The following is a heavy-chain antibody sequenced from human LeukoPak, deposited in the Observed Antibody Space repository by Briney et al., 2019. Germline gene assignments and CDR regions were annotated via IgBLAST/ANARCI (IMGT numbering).Heavy chain of an antibody. CDR2: ISYDGSNK. D-gene: IGHD6-19*01. CDR3: ARNHIAVAGTFDY. CDR1: GFTFSSYA. Sequence: PGRSLRLSCAASGFTFSSYAMHWVRQAPGKGLEWVAVISYDGSNKYYADSVKGRFTISRDNSKNTLYLQMNSLRAEDTAVYYCARNHIAVAGTFDYWGQGTLVTVSS. V-gene: IGHV3-30-3*01. J-gene: IGHJ4*02.